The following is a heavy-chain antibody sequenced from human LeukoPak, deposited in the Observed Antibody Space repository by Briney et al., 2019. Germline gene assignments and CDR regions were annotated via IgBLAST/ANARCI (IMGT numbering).Heavy chain of an antibody. Sequence: PSETLSLTCTVYGGSISGSSYYWGWIRQPPGKGLEWIGSIYYSGSTYYNPSLKSRVTISVDTSKNQFSLKLSSVTAADTAVYYCARETTGAGTARPFDYWGQGTLVTVSS. CDR3: ARETTGAGTARPFDY. CDR2: IYYSGST. D-gene: IGHD6-13*01. J-gene: IGHJ4*02. V-gene: IGHV4-39*02. CDR1: GGSISGSSYY.